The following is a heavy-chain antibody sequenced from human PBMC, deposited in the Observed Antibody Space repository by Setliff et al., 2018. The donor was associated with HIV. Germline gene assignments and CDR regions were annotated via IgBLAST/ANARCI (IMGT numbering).Heavy chain of an antibody. D-gene: IGHD2-2*01. Sequence: GESLKISCKTSGYRFNDYWIGWVRQMPGKGLEWMGNIYPGESATEYNPSFEGQVTISADKSINTAYLQWTTLKASDSAMYYCARPRGNDYAGSGFDNWGQGTLVTVSS. CDR3: ARPRGNDYAGSGFDN. V-gene: IGHV5-51*01. J-gene: IGHJ4*02. CDR1: GYRFNDYW. CDR2: IYPGESAT.